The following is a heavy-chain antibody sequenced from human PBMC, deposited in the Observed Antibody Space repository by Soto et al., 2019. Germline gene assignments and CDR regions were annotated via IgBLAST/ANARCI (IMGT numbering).Heavy chain of an antibody. CDR3: ARDDDFYDSTGYPNF. Sequence: GGSLRLSCATSGFTFSDFSLSWIRRAPGKGLQWIAYISARGSGIYYADSVKGRFTISRDNARNSLSLQMNSLRVEDTAVYFYARDDDFYDSTGYPNFWGQGT. V-gene: IGHV3-11*01. CDR1: GFTFSDFS. D-gene: IGHD3-22*01. J-gene: IGHJ4*01. CDR2: ISARGSGI.